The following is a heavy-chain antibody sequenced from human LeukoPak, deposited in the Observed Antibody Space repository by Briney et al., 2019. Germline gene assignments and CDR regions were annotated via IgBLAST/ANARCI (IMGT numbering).Heavy chain of an antibody. V-gene: IGHV4-39*07. CDR2: IYYSGST. CDR1: GGSISSSSYY. J-gene: IGHJ4*02. D-gene: IGHD1-26*01. Sequence: PSQTLSLTCTVSGGSISSSSYYWGWIRQPPGKGLEWIGSIYYSGSTYYNPSLKSRVTISVDTSKNQFSLKLSSVTAADTAVYYCARDGGSYYVDYWGQGTLVTVSS. CDR3: ARDGGSYYVDY.